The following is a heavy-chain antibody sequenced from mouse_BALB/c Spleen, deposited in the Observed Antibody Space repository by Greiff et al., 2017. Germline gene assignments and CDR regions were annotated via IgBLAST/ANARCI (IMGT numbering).Heavy chain of an antibody. CDR3: ANLFYFDY. CDR2: IDPANGNT. CDR1: GFNIKDTY. J-gene: IGHJ2*01. D-gene: IGHD1-1*01. Sequence: EVKLQQSGAELVKPGASVKLSCTASGFNIKDTYMHWVKQRPEQGLEWIGRIDPANGNTKYDPKFQGKATITADTSSNTAYLQLSSLTSEDTAVYYCANLFYFDYWGQGTTLTVSS. V-gene: IGHV14-3*02.